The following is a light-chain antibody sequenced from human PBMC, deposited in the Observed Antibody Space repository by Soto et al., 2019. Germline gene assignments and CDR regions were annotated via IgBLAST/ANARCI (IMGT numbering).Light chain of an antibody. CDR3: QQYYSPLPT. V-gene: IGKV4-1*01. Sequence: DIVLTQSPDSLALSLGERATINCKSSQSLFHNSNNKNCLAWYRQKPGQPPELLIYWASTREFGVPDRFSGSGFGTDFTLTLSSLQAEDVAVYYCQQYYSPLPTFAQGTRLEIK. J-gene: IGKJ2*01. CDR1: QSLFHNSNNKNC. CDR2: WAS.